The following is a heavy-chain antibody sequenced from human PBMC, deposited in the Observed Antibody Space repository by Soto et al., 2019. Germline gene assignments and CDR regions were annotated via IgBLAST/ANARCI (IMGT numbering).Heavy chain of an antibody. CDR1: GFTFSSYG. J-gene: IGHJ4*02. V-gene: IGHV3-30*18. Sequence: VGSLRLSCAASGFTFSSYGMHWVRQAPGKGLEWVAVISCDESNKYYADSVKGRFTISRDNSKNTLYLQMNSLRAEDTAVYYCAKDVGYSSTWWEMIWCQGTLVTVSS. CDR3: AKDVGYSSTWWEMI. D-gene: IGHD6-13*01. CDR2: ISCDESNK.